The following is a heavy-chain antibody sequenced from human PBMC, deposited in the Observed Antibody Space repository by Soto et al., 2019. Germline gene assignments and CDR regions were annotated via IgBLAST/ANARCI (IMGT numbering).Heavy chain of an antibody. D-gene: IGHD3-10*01. Sequence: GGSLRLSCAASGFSFRSFYMIWVRQAPGRGLEWVSSISPSSSFLNYADSVKGRFTISRDNAKSSVNLQMNSLRAEDTAVYYCARVGTDYGSGNPYYSDYWGQGTLVTVSS. CDR3: ARVGTDYGSGNPYYSDY. CDR1: GFSFRSFY. CDR2: ISPSSSFL. J-gene: IGHJ4*02. V-gene: IGHV3-21*06.